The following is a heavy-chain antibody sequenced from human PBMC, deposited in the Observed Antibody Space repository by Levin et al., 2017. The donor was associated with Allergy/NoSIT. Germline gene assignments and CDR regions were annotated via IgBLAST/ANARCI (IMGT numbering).Heavy chain of an antibody. J-gene: IGHJ4*02. Sequence: GESLKISCKSSGYTFTSNGINWVRQAPGQGLEWLGYITTYNGETFYARSVQGRVTLTRDSATTTVYMELTSLISNDTGVYYCAREGGYRSGWSDYWGQGTRVTVSS. D-gene: IGHD6-19*01. CDR3: AREGGYRSGWSDY. CDR2: ITTYNGET. CDR1: GYTFTSNG. V-gene: IGHV1-18*01.